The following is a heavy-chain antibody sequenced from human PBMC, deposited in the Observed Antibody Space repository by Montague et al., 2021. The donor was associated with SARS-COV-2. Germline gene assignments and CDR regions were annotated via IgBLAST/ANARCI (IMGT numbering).Heavy chain of an antibody. D-gene: IGHD3-22*01. V-gene: IGHV2-5*02. Sequence: PALVKPTQTLTLTCTFSGFSLSTSGVGVGWIRQPPGKALEWLALIYWDDDKRYSPSLKSRLTITKDTSKNQVVLTMTNMDPVDTATYYCAHDRVTMIVVAKADACDIGGQGKMVTVSA. J-gene: IGHJ3*02. CDR2: IYWDDDK. CDR3: AHDRVTMIVVAKADACDI. CDR1: GFSLSTSGVG.